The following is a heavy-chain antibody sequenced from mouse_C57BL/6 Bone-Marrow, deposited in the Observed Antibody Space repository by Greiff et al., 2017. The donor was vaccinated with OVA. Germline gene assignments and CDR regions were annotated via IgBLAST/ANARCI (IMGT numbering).Heavy chain of an antibody. CDR1: GFPFSSYG. D-gene: IGHD1-1*01. CDR3: ARPNYYYGSSPFAY. J-gene: IGHJ3*01. V-gene: IGHV5-6*01. Sequence: EVKVVESGGDLVKPGGSLKLSCAASGFPFSSYGMSWVRQTPDKRLEWVATISSGGSYTYYPDSVKGRFTISRDNAKNTLYLQMSSLKSEDTAMYYCARPNYYYGSSPFAYWGQGTLVTVSA. CDR2: ISSGGSYT.